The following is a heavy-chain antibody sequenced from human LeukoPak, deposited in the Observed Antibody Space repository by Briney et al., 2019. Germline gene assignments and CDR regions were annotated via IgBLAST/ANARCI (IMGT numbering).Heavy chain of an antibody. CDR2: ISYDGSNK. V-gene: IGHV3-30*18. D-gene: IGHD1-1*01. CDR1: GFTFSSYG. J-gene: IGHJ4*02. CDR3: AKGLHMETTFFDY. Sequence: GGSLRLSCAASGFTFSSYGMHWVRQAPGKGLEWVAVISYDGSNKYYADSVKGRFTISRVNSKNTLYLQMNSLRAEDTAVYYCAKGLHMETTFFDYWGQGTLVTVSS.